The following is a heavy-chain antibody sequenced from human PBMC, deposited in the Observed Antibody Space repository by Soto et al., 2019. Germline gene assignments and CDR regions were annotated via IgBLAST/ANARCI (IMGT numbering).Heavy chain of an antibody. J-gene: IGHJ4*02. V-gene: IGHV1-3*01. D-gene: IGHD3-22*01. Sequence: ASVKVSCKASGYTFTSYAMHWVRQAPGQRLEWMGWINAGNGNTKYSQKFQGRVTITRDTSASTAYMELSSLRSEDTAVYYCARVGSGGVSYYDSSGYYYDYWGQGTLVTVSS. CDR3: ARVGSGGVSYYDSSGYYYDY. CDR2: INAGNGNT. CDR1: GYTFTSYA.